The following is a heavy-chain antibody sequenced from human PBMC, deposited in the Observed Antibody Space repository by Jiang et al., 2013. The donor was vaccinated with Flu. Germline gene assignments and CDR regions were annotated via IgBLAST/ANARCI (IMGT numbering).Heavy chain of an antibody. CDR1: GGTFSSYA. J-gene: IGHJ4*02. D-gene: IGHD3-22*01. Sequence: PGSSVKVSCKASGGTFSSYAISWVRQAPGQGLEWMGGIIPIFGTANYAQKFQGRVTITADESTSTAYMELSSLRSEDTAVYYCARAGVQVDYYDSSGLKGFDYWGQGTLVTVSS. CDR3: ARAGVQVDYYDSSGLKGFDY. CDR2: IIPIFGTA. V-gene: IGHV1-69*01.